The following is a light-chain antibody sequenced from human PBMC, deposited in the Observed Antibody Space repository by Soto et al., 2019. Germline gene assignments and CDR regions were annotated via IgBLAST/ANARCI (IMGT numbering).Light chain of an antibody. CDR1: SSDVGAYNY. V-gene: IGLV2-14*03. Sequence: QSALTQPRSVSGSPGQSVTISCTGTSSDVGAYNYVSWYQQHSGKAPKFMICDVSNRPSGVSNRFSGSKSGNTASLTISGLQAEDEADYYCSSYTSSSTPYVFGTGTKVTVL. J-gene: IGLJ1*01. CDR2: DVS. CDR3: SSYTSSSTPYV.